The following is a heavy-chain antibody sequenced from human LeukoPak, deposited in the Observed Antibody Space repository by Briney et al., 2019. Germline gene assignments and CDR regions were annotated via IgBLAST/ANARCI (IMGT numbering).Heavy chain of an antibody. D-gene: IGHD2-15*01. CDR2: IYYSGST. CDR3: ARDQCSGGSCFHDY. CDR1: GGSISSYY. V-gene: IGHV4-59*01. J-gene: IGHJ4*02. Sequence: SETLSLTCTVSGGSISSYYWSWSRQPPGRGLEWIGYIYYSGSTNYNPSLKSRVTISVDTSKNQFSLKLSSVTAADTAVYYCARDQCSGGSCFHDYWGQGTLLTVSS.